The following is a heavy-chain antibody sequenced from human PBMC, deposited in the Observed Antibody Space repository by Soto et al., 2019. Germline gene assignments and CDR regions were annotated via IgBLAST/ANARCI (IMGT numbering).Heavy chain of an antibody. CDR1: GYSFTSYW. Sequence: GESLKISCKGSGYSFTSYWIGWVRQMPGKGLEWMGIIYPGDSDTRYSPSFQGQVTISADKSISTAYLQWSSLKASDTAMYYCASLPERSDSSGDAFDIWGQGTMVTVSS. CDR3: ASLPERSDSSGDAFDI. D-gene: IGHD3-22*01. CDR2: IYPGDSDT. J-gene: IGHJ3*02. V-gene: IGHV5-51*01.